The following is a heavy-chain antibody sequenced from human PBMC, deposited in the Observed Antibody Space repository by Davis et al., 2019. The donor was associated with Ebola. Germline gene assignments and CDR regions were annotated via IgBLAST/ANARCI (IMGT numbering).Heavy chain of an antibody. CDR2: IRTTAYNYAT. V-gene: IGHV3-73*01. D-gene: IGHD3-3*01. J-gene: IGHJ4*02. Sequence: GGSLRLSCAASGFTFSGSSMQWVRQGPGKGLEWVGRIRTTAYNYATVYPASVKGRFTISRDDSKSTTYLQMNSLRIEDTAVYYCAKDPHTNYDFWSGYTFDYWGQGTLVTVSS. CDR3: AKDPHTNYDFWSGYTFDY. CDR1: GFTFSGSS.